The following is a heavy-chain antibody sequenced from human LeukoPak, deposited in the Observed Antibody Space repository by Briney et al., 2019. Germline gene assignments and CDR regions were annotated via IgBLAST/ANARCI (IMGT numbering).Heavy chain of an antibody. V-gene: IGHV3-23*01. CDR1: GFTFS. CDR2: VSGKGGDT. Sequence: GGSLRLSCAASGFTFSKGLEWVPAVSGKGGDTCDADSVKGRFTISRDNSKNTLYLQMNSLRAEDTALYYCAKGQVSVGASLRFDYWGQGTLVTVSS. J-gene: IGHJ4*02. D-gene: IGHD1-26*01. CDR3: AKGQVSVGASLRFDY.